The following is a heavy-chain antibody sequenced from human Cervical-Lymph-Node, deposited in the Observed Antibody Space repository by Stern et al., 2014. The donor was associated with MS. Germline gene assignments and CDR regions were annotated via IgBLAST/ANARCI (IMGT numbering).Heavy chain of an antibody. CDR2: INSDGSTT. CDR1: GFTYSSHW. CDR3: VRDRSGLFDP. Sequence: EVQLVESGGGLIQPGWSLRLSCTASGFTYSSHWMHWVRQGPGKGLLWVSGINSDGSTTSYADSVKGRFTISRDNAKNTLYLQMNSLRVEDTAVYYCVRDRSGLFDPWGQGTLVTVSS. D-gene: IGHD1-26*01. J-gene: IGHJ5*02. V-gene: IGHV3-74*01.